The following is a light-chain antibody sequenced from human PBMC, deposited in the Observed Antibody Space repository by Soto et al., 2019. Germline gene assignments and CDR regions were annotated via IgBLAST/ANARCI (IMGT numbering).Light chain of an antibody. J-gene: IGLJ2*01. V-gene: IGLV1-40*01. CDR1: RSNIGAGYD. CDR3: QSYDSTLSAPI. Sequence: QSVLTQPPSVSGAIGQRVTISCTGSRSNIGAGYDVHWYQHFPGTSPKLIIHANTDRPSGVPDRFSGSKSGTSASLAIAGLQAEDESDYYCQSYDSTLSAPIFGGGTKLTVL. CDR2: ANT.